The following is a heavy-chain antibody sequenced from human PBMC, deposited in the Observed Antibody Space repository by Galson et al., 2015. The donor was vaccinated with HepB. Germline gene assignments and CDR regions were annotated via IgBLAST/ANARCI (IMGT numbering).Heavy chain of an antibody. D-gene: IGHD3-3*01. CDR2: IIGNGDST. J-gene: IGHJ4*02. CDR3: ARDQVGSGYYYLDY. V-gene: IGHV3-20*04. Sequence: SVRLSCEASGFTFADFGMSWVRQVPGKWLEWVSGIIGNGDSTGYADSVKGRFTITRDNSKNSVFLQMNGLRAEDTALYYCARDQVGSGYYYLDYWGQGTLVIVSS. CDR1: GFTFADFG.